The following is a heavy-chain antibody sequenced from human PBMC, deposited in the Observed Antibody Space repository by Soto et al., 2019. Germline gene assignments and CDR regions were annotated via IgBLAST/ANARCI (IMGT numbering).Heavy chain of an antibody. J-gene: IGHJ3*02. CDR1: GGSFSGYY. D-gene: IGHD3-10*01. CDR2: IKHSGST. V-gene: IGHV4-34*01. CDR3: ARGHMLLWFGESSRAFDI. Sequence: QVQLQQWGAGLLKPSETLSLTCAVYGGSFSGYYWSWIRQPPGKGLEWMGEIKHSGSTNYNPSLMIRVTISVDTSKNQFSRKLRSVTAADTAVYYCARGHMLLWFGESSRAFDIWGQGTMVTVSS.